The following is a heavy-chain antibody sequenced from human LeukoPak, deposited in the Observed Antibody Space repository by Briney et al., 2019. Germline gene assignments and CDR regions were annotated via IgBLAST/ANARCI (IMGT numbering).Heavy chain of an antibody. CDR3: ARDSPSRDSSDYMDV. CDR1: GFTFSYA. D-gene: IGHD6-6*01. Sequence: SGGSLRLSCAASGFTFSYAMHWVRQAPGKGLEWVAVISYDGSNKYYADSVKGRFSISRDNSKNTLYLQMNSLRAEDTAVYYCARDSPSRDSSDYMDVWGKGTTVTVSS. CDR2: ISYDGSNK. J-gene: IGHJ6*03. V-gene: IGHV3-30*01.